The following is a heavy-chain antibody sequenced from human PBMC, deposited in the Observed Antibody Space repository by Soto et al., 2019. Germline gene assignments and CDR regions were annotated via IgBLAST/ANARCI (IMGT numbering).Heavy chain of an antibody. CDR3: ANYRFAGSNPAGAFEL. V-gene: IGHV3-23*01. CDR2: ISATGSNT. J-gene: IGHJ3*01. CDR1: GFTFSTYP. Sequence: EVQLLESGGGLVHPGGSLRLSCADSGFTFSTYPMTWIRQAPGKGLEWVSTISATGSNTYYADTAKGRFTISRDNSKNTLYLKMNGLRLEDTAIYYGANYRFAGSNPAGAFELWGQGTMVSVSS. D-gene: IGHD1-26*01.